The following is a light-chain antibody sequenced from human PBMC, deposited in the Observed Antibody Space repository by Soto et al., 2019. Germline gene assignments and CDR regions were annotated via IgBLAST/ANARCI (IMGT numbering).Light chain of an antibody. Sequence: DIPMTQSPSTLSASVGDRVTITCRASQSISSWLAWYQQKPGKAPKLLIYKASTLQSGVPSRFSGSGSGTEFTLSIRSLQPDDFATYYCQQYNDNWTFGQGTKVEIK. V-gene: IGKV1-5*03. CDR1: QSISSW. J-gene: IGKJ1*01. CDR2: KAS. CDR3: QQYNDNWT.